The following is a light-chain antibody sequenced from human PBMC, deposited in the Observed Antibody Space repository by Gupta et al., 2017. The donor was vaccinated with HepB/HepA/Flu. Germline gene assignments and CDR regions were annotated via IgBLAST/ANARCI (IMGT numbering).Light chain of an antibody. Sequence: EIVLTQSPGSLSLSPGERATLFCRASQRVTSKFFAWYQQKPGQTPRLLISGASIRAAGIPDRFSGSGSGTDFTLTISRLEPEDFAVYYCQQYNTSPQTFGQGTRVEIK. J-gene: IGKJ2*01. CDR1: QRVTSKF. CDR2: GAS. CDR3: QQYNTSPQT. V-gene: IGKV3-20*01.